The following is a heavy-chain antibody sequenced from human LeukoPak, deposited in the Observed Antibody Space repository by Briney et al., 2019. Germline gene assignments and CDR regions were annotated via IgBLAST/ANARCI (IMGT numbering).Heavy chain of an antibody. CDR3: TSTETIVGAMGN. D-gene: IGHD1-26*01. Sequence: GGSLRLSCAASGVSFSDYYMEWVRQAPGKGLEWVGRIRNKANSHTTEYAASVKGRFTISRDDSKNSLFLLMSSLKTEDTAVYYCTSTETIVGAMGNSGQGTLVTVSS. CDR2: IRNKANSHTT. J-gene: IGHJ4*02. CDR1: GVSFSDYY. V-gene: IGHV3-72*01.